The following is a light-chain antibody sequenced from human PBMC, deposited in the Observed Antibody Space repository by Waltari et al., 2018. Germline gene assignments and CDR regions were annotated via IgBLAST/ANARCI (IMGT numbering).Light chain of an antibody. Sequence: LSCRASQSVGRALAWYQQKPGQAPRLLIYDASSRATGIPDRFSGSGSGTDFSLTISRVEPEDFAVYYCQMYVRLPVTFGQGTKVEV. V-gene: IGKV3-20*01. CDR1: QSVGRA. CDR2: DAS. J-gene: IGKJ1*01. CDR3: QMYVRLPVT.